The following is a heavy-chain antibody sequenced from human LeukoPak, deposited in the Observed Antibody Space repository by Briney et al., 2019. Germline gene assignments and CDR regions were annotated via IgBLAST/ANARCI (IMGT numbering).Heavy chain of an antibody. CDR3: AGVGSSGWGSFDY. CDR2: INSDGSST. V-gene: IGHV3-74*01. Sequence: GGSLRLSCAASGFTFSSYWMHWVRQAPGKGLVWVSRINSDGSSTNYADSVKGRFTISGDNAKNTLYLQMNSLRAEDTAMYYCAGVGSSGWGSFDYWGQGTLVTVSS. J-gene: IGHJ4*02. CDR1: GFTFSSYW. D-gene: IGHD6-19*01.